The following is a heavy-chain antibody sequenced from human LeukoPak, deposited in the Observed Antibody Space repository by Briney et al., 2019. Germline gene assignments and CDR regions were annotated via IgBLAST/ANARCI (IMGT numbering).Heavy chain of an antibody. CDR1: GFTFSSYW. D-gene: IGHD2-2*01. CDR3: ARDPFSSNSCPIDY. V-gene: IGHV3-74*01. J-gene: IGHJ4*02. Sequence: GGSLRLSCAASGFTFSSYWIRWVRQAPGKGLVWVSRINSDGSSTSYADSVKGRFTISRDNAKNTLYLQMNSLRAEDTAVYYCARDPFSSNSCPIDYWGKGTLVTVSS. CDR2: INSDGSST.